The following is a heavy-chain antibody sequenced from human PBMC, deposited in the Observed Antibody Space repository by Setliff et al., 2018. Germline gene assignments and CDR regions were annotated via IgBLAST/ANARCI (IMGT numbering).Heavy chain of an antibody. Sequence: ASVKVSCKASGYTFRNYAFAWVRQAPGQGLEWVGWISVYNGDTNYAQKFQGRVTLTTXXXTXTAYXELXXLXSDDSAFYYCARAPSVELVTIRTNSWFTYWGQGTLVTVSS. D-gene: IGHD5-18*01. J-gene: IGHJ4*02. CDR2: ISVYNGDT. CDR1: GYTFRNYA. V-gene: IGHV1-18*01. CDR3: ARAPSVELVTIRTNSWFTY.